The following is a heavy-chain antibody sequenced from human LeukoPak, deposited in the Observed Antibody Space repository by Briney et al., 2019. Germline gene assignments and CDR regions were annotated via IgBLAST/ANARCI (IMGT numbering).Heavy chain of an antibody. CDR3: ARDGGGYAYGGFFDY. CDR1: GFRVSSNY. Sequence: GSLRLSCVVSGFRVSSNYMNWVRQAPGKGLEWVSTMYSSGTTYYADSVRGRFTNSRDTSQNTLYLEMSSLRAEDTAVYYCARDGGGYAYGGFFDYWGQGTLVTVSS. D-gene: IGHD5-12*01. CDR2: MYSSGTT. V-gene: IGHV3-66*01. J-gene: IGHJ4*02.